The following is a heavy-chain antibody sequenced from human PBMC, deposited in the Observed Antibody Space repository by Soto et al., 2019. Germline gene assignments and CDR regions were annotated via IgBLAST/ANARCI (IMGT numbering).Heavy chain of an antibody. Sequence: QVQLQESGPGLVKPSQTLSLTCTVSGGSISRGGYYWTWIRQHPGKGLEWIGYIYYSGSTYYNPSLKSRLTISLDTSKNQFALKLSSVTASATAVYYCARRVFPWGQGTLVTVSS. V-gene: IGHV4-31*03. D-gene: IGHD2-8*01. J-gene: IGHJ5*02. CDR2: IYYSGST. CDR1: GGSISRGGYY. CDR3: ARRVFP.